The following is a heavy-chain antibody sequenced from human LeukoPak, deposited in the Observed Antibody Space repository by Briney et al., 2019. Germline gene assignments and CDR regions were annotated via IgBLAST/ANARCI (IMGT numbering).Heavy chain of an antibody. D-gene: IGHD3-22*01. CDR3: AREKGDYYDSSSFVQ. V-gene: IGHV3-74*01. J-gene: IGHJ4*02. CDR2: INSDGSST. CDR1: GFTFSSYW. Sequence: PGGSLRLSCAASGFTFSSYWMHWVRQAPGKGLVWVSRINSDGSSTSYADSVKGRFTISRDNAKNTLYLQMNSLGAEDTAVYYCAREKGDYYDSSSFVQWGQGTLVTVSS.